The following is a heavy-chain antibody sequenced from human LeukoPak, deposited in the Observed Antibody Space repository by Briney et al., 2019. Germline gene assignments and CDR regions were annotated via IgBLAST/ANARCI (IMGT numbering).Heavy chain of an antibody. V-gene: IGHV3-23*01. CDR2: ISGSGGST. J-gene: IGHJ3*02. CDR3: AKHRADHDAFDI. Sequence: GGSLRLSCAASGFTFSNYAMSWVRQAPGKGLEWVSGISGSGGSTYYADSVKGRFTISRDNSKNTLYLQMHSLRTEDTAVYYCAKHRADHDAFDIWGQGTMVTVSS. CDR1: GFTFSNYA.